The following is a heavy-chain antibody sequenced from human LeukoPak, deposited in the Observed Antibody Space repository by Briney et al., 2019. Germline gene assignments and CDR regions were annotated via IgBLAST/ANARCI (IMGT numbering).Heavy chain of an antibody. CDR3: ARFDYGDYLSFDP. J-gene: IGHJ5*02. CDR2: IYYSGST. CDR1: GGSISSYY. Sequence: SETLSLTCTVSGGSISSYYWNWIRQPAGKGLEWIGYIYYSGSTNYNPSLKSRVTISVDTSKNQCSLTLSSVTAADTAVYYCARFDYGDYLSFDPWGQGTLVTVSS. V-gene: IGHV4-59*01. D-gene: IGHD4-17*01.